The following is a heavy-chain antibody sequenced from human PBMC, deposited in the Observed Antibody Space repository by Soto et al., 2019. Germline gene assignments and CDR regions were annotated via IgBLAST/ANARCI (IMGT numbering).Heavy chain of an antibody. D-gene: IGHD2-21*01. Sequence: QVQMVESGGGLVQPGRSLSLTCTASGFNFNRFAIHWVRQAPGKGLEWVAVISYDGTNEYVAVPLRVRFAISRDTSQNTVFLHIADVMVEDTASYCCATDPSTPYWPGQEDHRGQGSLVIVSS. CDR2: ISYDGTNE. CDR1: GFNFNRFA. V-gene: IGHV3-30*09. CDR3: ATDPSTPYWPGQEDH. J-gene: IGHJ4*02.